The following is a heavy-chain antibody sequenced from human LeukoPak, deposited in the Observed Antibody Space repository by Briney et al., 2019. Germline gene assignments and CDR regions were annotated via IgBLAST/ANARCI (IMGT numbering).Heavy chain of an antibody. V-gene: IGHV4-61*01. Sequence: SETLSLTCTVSGGSISSSNYYWSWIRQPPGRGLEWIAYIYYNGSTNYSPPLKSRVTISIDTSKNQFSLRLNSVTAADTAVYYCARAGAWHYHDSSGYYPDAFDIWGQGTMVTVSS. CDR3: ARAGAWHYHDSSGYYPDAFDI. CDR2: IYYNGST. CDR1: GGSISSSNYY. D-gene: IGHD3-22*01. J-gene: IGHJ3*02.